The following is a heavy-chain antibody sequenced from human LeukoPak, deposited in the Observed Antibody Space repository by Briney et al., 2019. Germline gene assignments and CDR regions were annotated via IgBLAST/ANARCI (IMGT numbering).Heavy chain of an antibody. D-gene: IGHD5-18*01. V-gene: IGHV3-74*01. CDR2: INRDGSST. J-gene: IGHJ4*02. CDR3: AGGGYTYGLY. CDR1: GFTFSPYS. Sequence: GGSLRLSCVVSGFTFSPYSMSWVRQAPGKGLVWVSRINRDGSSTSYADSVKRRFTISRDNTKNTLHLQMNSLRAEDTAVYYCAGGGYTYGLYWGQGDLVTVSS.